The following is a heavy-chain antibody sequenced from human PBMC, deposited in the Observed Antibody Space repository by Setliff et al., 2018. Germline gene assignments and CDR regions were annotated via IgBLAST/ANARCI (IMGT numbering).Heavy chain of an antibody. CDR3: ARGGGSYRAGNSRPTYWFDP. Sequence: GASVKVSCKASGYAFFGYFMNWVRQAPGQGPEWMGWINPDNGGTHYAEKFQGRVTMTRDTSISTAYMELSSLRSDDTAIYYCARGGGSYRAGNSRPTYWFDPWGQGTLVTV. D-gene: IGHD2-21*01. CDR2: INPDNGGT. V-gene: IGHV1-2*02. J-gene: IGHJ5*02. CDR1: GYAFFGYF.